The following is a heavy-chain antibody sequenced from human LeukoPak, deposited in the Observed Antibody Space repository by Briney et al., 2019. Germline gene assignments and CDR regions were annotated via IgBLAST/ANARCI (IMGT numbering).Heavy chain of an antibody. CDR1: GGSISSSYYY. J-gene: IGHJ3*02. Sequence: SETLSLTCTVSGGSISSSYYYWGWIRQPPGKGLEWIGSIYSSGSTYYNPSLKSRVTISVDTSKNQFSLKLSSVTAADTAVYYCARSRWYYAFDIWGQGTMVTVSS. CDR3: ARSRWYYAFDI. D-gene: IGHD4-23*01. V-gene: IGHV4-39*01. CDR2: IYSSGST.